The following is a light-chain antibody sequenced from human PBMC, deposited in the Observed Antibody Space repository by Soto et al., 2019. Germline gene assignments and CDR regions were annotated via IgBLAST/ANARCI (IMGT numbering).Light chain of an antibody. Sequence: DVVMTQSPLSLPVTLGQPASISCRSSQTLVYSDGNTYLNWFQQRPGQSPRRLIYNVSNRDSGVPDRFSGSGSGTDFTLKISRVEAEDVGLYYCMQGTHWPWTFGQGTKVEIK. CDR1: QTLVYSDGNTY. V-gene: IGKV2-30*01. J-gene: IGKJ1*01. CDR3: MQGTHWPWT. CDR2: NVS.